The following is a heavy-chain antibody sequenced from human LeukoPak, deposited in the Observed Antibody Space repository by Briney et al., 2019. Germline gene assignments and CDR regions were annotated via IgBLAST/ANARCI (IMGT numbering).Heavy chain of an antibody. CDR2: INWNGGST. J-gene: IGHJ4*02. Sequence: PGGSLRLSCAASGFTFDDYGMSWVRQAPGKGLEWVSGINWNGGSTGYADSVRGRFTISRDNSKNTLYLQMNSLRPEDTAVYYCARVEAVYYYGSASPYSPYWGQGTLVTVSS. D-gene: IGHD3-10*01. CDR3: ARVEAVYYYGSASPYSPY. V-gene: IGHV3-20*04. CDR1: GFTFDDYG.